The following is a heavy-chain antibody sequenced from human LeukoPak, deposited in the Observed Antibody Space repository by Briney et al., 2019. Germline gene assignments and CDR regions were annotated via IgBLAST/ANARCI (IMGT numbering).Heavy chain of an antibody. CDR2: INTYNGNT. V-gene: IGHV1-18*01. CDR1: GYTLTSYG. Sequence: ASVKVSCKASGYTLTSYGMSWVRQAPGQGLEWMGWINTYNGNTNYAQKLQARVTMTTDTSTSTAYMELRSLRSDDTAVYYCARDPGISFLQYDWFDPWGQGTLVTVSS. CDR3: ARDPGISFLQYDWFDP. J-gene: IGHJ5*02. D-gene: IGHD4-11*01.